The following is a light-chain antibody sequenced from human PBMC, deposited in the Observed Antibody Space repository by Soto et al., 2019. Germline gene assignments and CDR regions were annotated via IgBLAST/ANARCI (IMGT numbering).Light chain of an antibody. J-gene: IGKJ1*01. V-gene: IGKV3-15*01. CDR3: QQYYRWPQT. Sequence: EIVMTQSPATPSVSPGERATLSCRASQSLSFNLAWYQQKPGQAPRLLIYAASTRATGIPARFSGSGSGTEFTLTISSLQSEDFAVYYCQQYYRWPQTFGQGTKVDI. CDR1: QSLSFN. CDR2: AAS.